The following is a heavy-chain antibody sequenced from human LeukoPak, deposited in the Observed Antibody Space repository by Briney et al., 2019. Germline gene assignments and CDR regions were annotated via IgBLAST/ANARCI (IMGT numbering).Heavy chain of an antibody. Sequence: GGSLRLSCAASGFTFSDYYMSWIRQAPGKGLEWVSYISSSSSYTNYADSVKGRFTISRDNAKNSLYLQMNSLKAEDTAVYYCAKDNGGGGFDYWGQGTLVTVSS. V-gene: IGHV3-11*05. CDR3: AKDNGGGGFDY. CDR1: GFTFSDYY. J-gene: IGHJ4*02. CDR2: ISSSSSYT. D-gene: IGHD3-16*01.